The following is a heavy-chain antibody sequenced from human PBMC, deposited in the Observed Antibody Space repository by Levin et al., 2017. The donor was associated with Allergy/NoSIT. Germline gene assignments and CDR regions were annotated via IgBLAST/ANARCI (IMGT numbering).Heavy chain of an antibody. CDR2: IYYSGST. CDR3: ARVPRAILRYKTGSGYYYYYMDV. V-gene: IGHV4-59*01. Sequence: SETLSLTCTVSGGSISSYYWSWIRQPPGKGLEWIGYIYYSGSTNYNPSLKSRVTISVDTSKNQFSLKLSSVTAADTAVYYCARVPRAILRYKTGSGYYYYYMDVWGKGTTVTVSS. J-gene: IGHJ6*03. D-gene: IGHD3-9*01. CDR1: GGSISSYY.